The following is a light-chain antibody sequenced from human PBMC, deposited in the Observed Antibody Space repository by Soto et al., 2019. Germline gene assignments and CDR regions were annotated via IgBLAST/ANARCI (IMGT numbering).Light chain of an antibody. CDR3: QQASNFPLT. CDR2: AAS. V-gene: IGKV1-12*01. Sequence: DIQMTQSPSSVSASVVDRVTITFRASQDISSWLAWFQQRPGRAPNLLIYAASTLQSGVPSRFSGSGSGTVFTLTISSLQPEDFGTYYCQQASNFPLTFGGGTKVDIK. CDR1: QDISSW. J-gene: IGKJ4*01.